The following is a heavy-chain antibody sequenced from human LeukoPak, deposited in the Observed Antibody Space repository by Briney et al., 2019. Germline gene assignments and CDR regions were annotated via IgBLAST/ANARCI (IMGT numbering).Heavy chain of an antibody. D-gene: IGHD3-3*01. CDR3: ATVQILEWFVFDY. CDR1: GYTLTELS. CDR2: FDPEDGET. Sequence: ASVKVSCKVSGYTLTELSMHWVRQAPGKGLEWMGGFDPEDGETIYAQKFQGRVTMTEDTSTDTAYMELSSLRSEDTAVYYCATVQILEWFVFDYWGQGPWSPSPQ. V-gene: IGHV1-24*01. J-gene: IGHJ4*02.